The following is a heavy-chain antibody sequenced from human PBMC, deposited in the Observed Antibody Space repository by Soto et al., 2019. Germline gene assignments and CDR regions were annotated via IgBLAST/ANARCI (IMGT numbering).Heavy chain of an antibody. D-gene: IGHD4-17*01. CDR3: ARGAASYGDYSANWFDP. CDR1: GYTFTGYY. CDR2: INPNSGGT. J-gene: IGHJ5*02. Sequence: ASVKVSCKASGYTFTGYYMHWVRQAPGQGLEWMGWINPNSGGTNYAQKFQGRVTMTRDTSISTAYMELSRLRSDDTAVYYCARGAASYGDYSANWFDPWGQGTLVTVS. V-gene: IGHV1-2*02.